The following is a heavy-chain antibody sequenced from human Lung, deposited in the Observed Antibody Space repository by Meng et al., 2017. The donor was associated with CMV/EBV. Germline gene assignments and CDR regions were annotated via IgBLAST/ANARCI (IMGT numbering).Heavy chain of an antibody. CDR3: AIDFWSGYYLSDFDY. Sequence: GGSXRLXCAASGFTFSSYAMSWVRQAPGKGLEWVSTISGRGGSTYYADSVKGRFTISRDNSKNTLYLQMNSLRAEDTAVYYCAIDFWSGYYLSDFDYWGQGTXVTVSS. CDR1: GFTFSSYA. J-gene: IGHJ4*02. D-gene: IGHD3-3*01. CDR2: ISGRGGST. V-gene: IGHV3-23*01.